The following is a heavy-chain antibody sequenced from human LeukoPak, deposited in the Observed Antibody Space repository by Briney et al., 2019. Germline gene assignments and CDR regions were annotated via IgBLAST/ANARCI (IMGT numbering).Heavy chain of an antibody. CDR3: ASTYDSSGYYDY. V-gene: IGHV3-74*01. Sequence: PGGSLRLSCAASGFTFSSYWMHWVRQAPGKGLVWVSRINSDGSSTSYADSVKGRFTISRDNAKNTLYLQMSSLRAEDTAVYYCASTYDSSGYYDYWGQGTLVTVSS. CDR2: INSDGSST. D-gene: IGHD3-22*01. CDR1: GFTFSSYW. J-gene: IGHJ4*02.